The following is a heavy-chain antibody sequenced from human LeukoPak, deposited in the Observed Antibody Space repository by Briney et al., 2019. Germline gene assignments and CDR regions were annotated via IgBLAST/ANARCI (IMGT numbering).Heavy chain of an antibody. CDR1: GFTFDSYA. V-gene: IGHV3-23*01. CDR2: FSGGAGST. CDR3: AKGRTAIDY. Sequence: GGSLRLSCAASGFTFDSYAMTWVRQAPGKGLEWVSAFSGGAGSTYYADSVKGRFSISRDNSKNTLYLQMNSLRADDTAVYYCAKGRTAIDYWGQGTLVTVSS. J-gene: IGHJ4*02.